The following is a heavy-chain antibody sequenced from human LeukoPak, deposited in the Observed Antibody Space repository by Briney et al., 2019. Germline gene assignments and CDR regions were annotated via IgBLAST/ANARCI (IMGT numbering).Heavy chain of an antibody. CDR3: ARVGYGSGSYSKSRSDYGMDV. Sequence: SETLSLTCTVSGGSISSYYWSWIRQPAGKGLEWIGRIYTSGSTNYNPSLKSRVTMSVDTSKNQFSLKLSSVTAADTAVYYCARVGYGSGSYSKSRSDYGMDVWGQGTTVTVSS. CDR1: GGSISSYY. CDR2: IYTSGST. D-gene: IGHD3-10*01. J-gene: IGHJ6*02. V-gene: IGHV4-4*07.